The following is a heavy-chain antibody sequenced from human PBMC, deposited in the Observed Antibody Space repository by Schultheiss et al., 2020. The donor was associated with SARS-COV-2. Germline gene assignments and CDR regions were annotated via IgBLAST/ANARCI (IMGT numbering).Heavy chain of an antibody. V-gene: IGHV3-9*01. Sequence: GGSLRLSCAASGFTFDDYAMHWVRQAPGKGLEWVSGISWNSGSIGYADSVKGRFTISRDNAKNSLYLQMNSLRAEDTALYYCAKVQYYYDSSGYYGDWFDPWGQGTLVTVSS. CDR2: ISWNSGSI. J-gene: IGHJ5*02. CDR3: AKVQYYYDSSGYYGDWFDP. D-gene: IGHD3-22*01. CDR1: GFTFDDYA.